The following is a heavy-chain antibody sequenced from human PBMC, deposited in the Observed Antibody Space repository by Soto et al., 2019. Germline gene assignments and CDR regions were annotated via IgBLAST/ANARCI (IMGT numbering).Heavy chain of an antibody. V-gene: IGHV4-39*01. CDR2: FYYSEST. Sequence: PSETLSLTCAVSGGSISSSSFYWGWIRQPPGKGLEWIGSFYYSESTYYNQSLKSRVIISVDTSKNQYYLKLRSVTAADTSVYYCATITIFGVVPNYFDYWGQGTLVTVSS. CDR1: GGSISSSSFY. J-gene: IGHJ4*02. D-gene: IGHD3-3*01. CDR3: ATITIFGVVPNYFDY.